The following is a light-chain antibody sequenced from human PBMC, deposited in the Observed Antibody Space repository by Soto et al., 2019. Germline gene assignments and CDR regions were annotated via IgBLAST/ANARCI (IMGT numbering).Light chain of an antibody. J-gene: IGKJ3*01. CDR3: QQYYSTPLT. CDR2: WAS. CDR1: QRLSYRSNNNNY. Sequence: EIVMAQSPDSMAGYLGGRATINCNSSQRLSYRSNNNNYLGWYQQKPGPPPKLLIYWASTREPGVPDRFGGSGSGTDFTLTISSMQAEDVAVYYCQQYYSTPLTFGPGTKVDIK. V-gene: IGKV4-1*01.